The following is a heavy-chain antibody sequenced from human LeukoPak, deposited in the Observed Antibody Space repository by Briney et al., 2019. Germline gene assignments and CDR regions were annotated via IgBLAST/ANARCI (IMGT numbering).Heavy chain of an antibody. Sequence: ASVKVSCKASGYTFIGYYMHWVRQAPGQGLEWVGWINPNSGDTNYAQKFQGRVTMTRNTSISTAYMDLSRLRSDDTAVYYCARDYGDPFLTFDFWGQGTLVTVSS. CDR3: ARDYGDPFLTFDF. CDR1: GYTFIGYY. CDR2: INPNSGDT. D-gene: IGHD4-17*01. V-gene: IGHV1-2*02. J-gene: IGHJ4*02.